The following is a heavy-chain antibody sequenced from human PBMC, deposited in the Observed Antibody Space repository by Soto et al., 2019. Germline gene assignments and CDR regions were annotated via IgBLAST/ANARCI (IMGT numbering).Heavy chain of an antibody. J-gene: IGHJ6*02. CDR2: IYPGDSDT. CDR3: ARHYCSSTSCYPVYYYYYGMDV. CDR1: EYSFTSDW. V-gene: IGHV5-51*01. D-gene: IGHD2-2*01. Sequence: GESLKISCNGSEYSFTSDWIGWVRQMPGKGLEWMGIIYPGDSDTRYSPSFQGQVTISADKSISTAYLQWSSLKASDTAMYYCARHYCSSTSCYPVYYYYYGMDVWGQGTTVTVSS.